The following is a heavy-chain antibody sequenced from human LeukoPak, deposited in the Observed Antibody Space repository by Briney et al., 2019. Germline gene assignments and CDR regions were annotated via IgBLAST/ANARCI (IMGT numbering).Heavy chain of an antibody. CDR1: GGTFSSYA. D-gene: IGHD2-2*01. J-gene: IGHJ3*02. CDR3: ARDYCSSTSCYDAFDI. V-gene: IGHV1-69*04. Sequence: SVKVSCKASGGTFSSYAISWARQAPGQGLEWMGRIIPILGIANYAQKFQGRVTITADKSTSTAYMELSSLRSEDTAVYYCARDYCSSTSCYDAFDIWGQGTMVTVSS. CDR2: IIPILGIA.